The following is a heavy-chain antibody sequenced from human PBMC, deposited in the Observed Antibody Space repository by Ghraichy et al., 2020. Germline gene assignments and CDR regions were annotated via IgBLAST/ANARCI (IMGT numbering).Heavy chain of an antibody. CDR1: GFTFGRHW. CDR3: ARDGRANDYGDYAGAFDI. CDR2: IKQDSSEK. Sequence: GGSLRLSCAASGFTFGRHWINWVRQAPGKGLEWVATIKQDSSEKYYVASVKGRFTIFRDNAKNSVFLQMNGLRAEDTAVYYCARDGRANDYGDYAGAFDIWGHGTMVTVS. V-gene: IGHV3-7*01. D-gene: IGHD4-17*01. J-gene: IGHJ3*02.